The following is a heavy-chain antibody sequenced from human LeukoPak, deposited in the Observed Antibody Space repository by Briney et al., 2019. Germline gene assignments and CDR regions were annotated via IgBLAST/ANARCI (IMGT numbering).Heavy chain of an antibody. D-gene: IGHD6-13*01. Sequence: ASVKVSCKVSGYTLTELSMHWVRQATGQGLEWMGWMDPNNGNTGYAQKFQGRVTITRDTSKSTAYMELSSLRSEDTAVYYCARFYSSSWYYMDVWGKGTTVTISS. J-gene: IGHJ6*03. CDR1: GYTLTELS. CDR3: ARFYSSSWYYMDV. V-gene: IGHV1-8*03. CDR2: MDPNNGNT.